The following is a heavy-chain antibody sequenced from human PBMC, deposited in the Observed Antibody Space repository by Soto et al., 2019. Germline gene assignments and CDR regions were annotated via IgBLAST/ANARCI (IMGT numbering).Heavy chain of an antibody. Sequence: EVQLVESGGGLVQPGGSLRLSCAASGFTVSSNYMSWVRQAPGKGLEWVSVIYSGGSTYYADSVKGRFTISRDNSKNTLYLQMNSLRDEDTAVYYCAREYESSGYYRFAFDIWGQGTMVTVSS. CDR3: AREYESSGYYRFAFDI. V-gene: IGHV3-66*01. CDR2: IYSGGST. CDR1: GFTVSSNY. J-gene: IGHJ3*02. D-gene: IGHD3-22*01.